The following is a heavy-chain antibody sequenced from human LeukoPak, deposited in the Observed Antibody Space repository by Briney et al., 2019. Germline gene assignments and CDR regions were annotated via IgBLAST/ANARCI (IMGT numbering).Heavy chain of an antibody. CDR3: AGDSAVRASYYGMDV. V-gene: IGHV7-4-1*02. J-gene: IGHJ6*02. CDR2: INTNTGNP. CDR1: GYTFTSYA. D-gene: IGHD6-19*01. Sequence: GASVKVSCKASGYTFTSYAMNWVRQAPGQGLEWMGWINTNTGNPTYAQGFTGRFVFSLDTSVSTAYLQISSLKAEDTAVYYCAGDSAVRASYYGMDVWGQGTTVTVSS.